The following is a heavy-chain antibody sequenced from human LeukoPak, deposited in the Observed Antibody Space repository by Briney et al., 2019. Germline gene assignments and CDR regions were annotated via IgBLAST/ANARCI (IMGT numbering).Heavy chain of an antibody. J-gene: IGHJ3*02. D-gene: IGHD3-22*01. CDR2: ISGYNANT. CDR3: ARGGYHYDSGGYYQGAFDI. Sequence: ASVKVSCKASGYTFTSFGISWVRRAPGQGLEWMGWISGYNANTNFAQNLQGRVTMTTDTSTTTAYMALRSLSSDDTAVYYCARGGYHYDSGGYYQGAFDIWDQGTLVTVSS. V-gene: IGHV1-18*01. CDR1: GYTFTSFG.